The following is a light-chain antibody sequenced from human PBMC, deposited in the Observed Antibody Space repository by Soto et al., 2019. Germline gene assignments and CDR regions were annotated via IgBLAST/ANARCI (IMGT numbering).Light chain of an antibody. CDR1: QSISSW. J-gene: IGKJ1*01. CDR2: KAS. Sequence: DIQMTQSPSTLSASVGDRVTITCRASQSISSWLAWYQQKPGKAPKLLIYKASTLHSGVPSRFSGSASGTEFTLTISSLQPDDFASYYCQQYNSYPLTFGQGTKVEIK. CDR3: QQYNSYPLT. V-gene: IGKV1-5*03.